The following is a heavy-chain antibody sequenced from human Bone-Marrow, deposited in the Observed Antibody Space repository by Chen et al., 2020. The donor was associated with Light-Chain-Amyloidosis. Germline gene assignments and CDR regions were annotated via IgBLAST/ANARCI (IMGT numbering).Heavy chain of an antibody. J-gene: IGHJ4*02. CDR2: INPNSGGT. CDR3: ARGKTWIQLWSFYFDY. CDR1: GYTFTGYY. Sequence: QVQLVQSGAEVKKPGASVKVSCKASGYTFTGYYMHWVRQAPGQGLEWMGWINPNSGGTNYAQKLQGRVTMTRDTSISTAYMELSRLRSDDTAVYYCARGKTWIQLWSFYFDYWGQGTLVTVSS. D-gene: IGHD5-18*01. V-gene: IGHV1-2*02.